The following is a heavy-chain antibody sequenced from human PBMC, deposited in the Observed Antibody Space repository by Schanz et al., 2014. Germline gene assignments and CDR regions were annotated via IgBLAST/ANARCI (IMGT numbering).Heavy chain of an antibody. CDR3: AGTYCSSTSCYTGYYYMDV. J-gene: IGHJ6*03. CDR1: GFTFSDYY. D-gene: IGHD2-2*02. CDR2: ISSSGSTI. Sequence: PGGSLRLSCAASGFTFSDYYMSWIRQAPGKGLEWVSYISSSGSTIYYADSVKGRFTISRDNAKNSLYLQMNSLRAEDTAVYYCAGTYCSSTSCYTGYYYMDVWGKGTTVTVSS. V-gene: IGHV3-11*01.